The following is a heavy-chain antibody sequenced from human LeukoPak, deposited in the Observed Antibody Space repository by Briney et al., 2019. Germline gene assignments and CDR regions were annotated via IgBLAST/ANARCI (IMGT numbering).Heavy chain of an antibody. CDR3: AKRGVVIRVILVGFHKEAYYFDS. Sequence: PGGSLRLSCEGSGFIFRSFAMNWVRQVPGKGLEWVSSISGNGRDTYYADSVKGRFTISRDSPKNTLYLQMNSLKAEDTAVYFCAKRGVVIRVILVGFHKEAYYFDSWGQGALVTVSS. D-gene: IGHD3-22*01. J-gene: IGHJ4*02. CDR1: GFIFRSFA. CDR2: ISGNGRDT. V-gene: IGHV3-23*01.